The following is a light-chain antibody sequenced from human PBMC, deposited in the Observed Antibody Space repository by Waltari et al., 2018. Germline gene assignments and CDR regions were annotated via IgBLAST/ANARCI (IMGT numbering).Light chain of an antibody. J-gene: IGKJ4*01. Sequence: EIQMTQSPSTLSASAGDRVTIPCRASQSISSWLAWYQQKPGKAPKLLIYKASTLESGVPSRFSGSGSGTEFTLTISSLQPDDFATYYCQQYNSYVLTFGGGTKVEIK. CDR3: QQYNSYVLT. CDR2: KAS. CDR1: QSISSW. V-gene: IGKV1-5*03.